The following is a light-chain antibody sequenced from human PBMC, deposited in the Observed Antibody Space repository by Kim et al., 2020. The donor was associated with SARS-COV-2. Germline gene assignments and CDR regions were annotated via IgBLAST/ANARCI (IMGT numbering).Light chain of an antibody. Sequence: EIVMTQSPATLSVSPGERATLSCRASQSVSSNLAWYQQKPGQAPRLLIYGASTRATGIPARFSGSGSGTEFTLTISSLQSEDFAVYYWQQYNNSTLLFGEGTRLEIK. CDR1: QSVSSN. J-gene: IGKJ5*01. V-gene: IGKV3-15*01. CDR3: QQYNNSTLL. CDR2: GAS.